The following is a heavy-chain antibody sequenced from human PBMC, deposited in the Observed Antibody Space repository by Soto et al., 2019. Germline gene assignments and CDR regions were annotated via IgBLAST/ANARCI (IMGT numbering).Heavy chain of an antibody. Sequence: SETLSLTCTVSGGSISSSSYYWGWIRQPPGKGLEWIGYIYYSGSTYYNPSLKSRVTTSVDTSKNQFSLKLSSVTAADTAVYYCARVADCSGGRCYFSVDYWGQGTLVTVSS. CDR3: ARVADCSGGRCYFSVDY. CDR1: GGSISSSSYY. D-gene: IGHD2-15*01. V-gene: IGHV4-30-4*08. CDR2: IYYSGST. J-gene: IGHJ4*02.